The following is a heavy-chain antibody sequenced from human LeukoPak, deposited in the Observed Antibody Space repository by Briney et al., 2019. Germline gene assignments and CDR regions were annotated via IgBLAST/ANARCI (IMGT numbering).Heavy chain of an antibody. V-gene: IGHV4-31*03. J-gene: IGHJ4*02. D-gene: IGHD5-24*01. CDR1: GSSISSGGYY. CDR3: AVGGDAYKTGN. CDR2: IHYSGST. Sequence: PSQTLSLTCTVSGSSISSGGYYWSWIRQHPGKGLEWIGHIHYSGSTYYDPSLQSRVTISPDTSKNQFSLKLNSVTAADTAVYYCAVGGDAYKTGNWGQGTLVTVSS.